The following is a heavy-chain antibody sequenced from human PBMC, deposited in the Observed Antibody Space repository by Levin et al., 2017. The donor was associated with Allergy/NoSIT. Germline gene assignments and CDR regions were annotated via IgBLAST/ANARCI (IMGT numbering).Heavy chain of an antibody. CDR1: GYTFTGYY. CDR2: INPNSGGT. D-gene: IGHD6-13*01. Sequence: ASVKVSCKASGYTFTGYYMHWVRQAPGQGLEWMGRINPNSGGTNYAQKFQGRVTMTRDTSISTAYMELSRLRSDDTAVYYCARDGSAAGTDANAFDIWDQGTMVTVSS. J-gene: IGHJ3*02. V-gene: IGHV1-2*06. CDR3: ARDGSAAGTDANAFDI.